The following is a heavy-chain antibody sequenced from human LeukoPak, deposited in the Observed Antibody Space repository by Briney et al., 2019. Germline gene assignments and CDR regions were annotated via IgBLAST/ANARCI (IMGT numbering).Heavy chain of an antibody. D-gene: IGHD2-2*01. CDR3: ARDGGLVVLGLFNDY. CDR1: GYTFTSYG. Sequence: GASVKVSCKASGYTFTSYGIIWVRQAPGQGLEWMGWISAYNGNTNYAQKLQGRVTTTTDTSTSTAYMELRSLRSDDTAVYYCARDGGLVVLGLFNDYWGQGTLVTVSS. CDR2: ISAYNGNT. V-gene: IGHV1-18*01. J-gene: IGHJ4*02.